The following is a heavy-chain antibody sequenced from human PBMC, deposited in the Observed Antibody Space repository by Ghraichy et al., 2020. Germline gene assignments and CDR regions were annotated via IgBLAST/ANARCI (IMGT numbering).Heavy chain of an antibody. D-gene: IGHD5-12*01. J-gene: IGHJ4*02. CDR2: INPNSGGT. Sequence: ASVKVSCKASGYTFTGYYMHWVRQAPGQGLEWMGWINPNSGGTNYAQKFQGWVTMTRDTSISTAYMELSRLRSDDTAVYYCARATRGLRSEFDYWGQGTLVTVSS. V-gene: IGHV1-2*04. CDR3: ARATRGLRSEFDY. CDR1: GYTFTGYY.